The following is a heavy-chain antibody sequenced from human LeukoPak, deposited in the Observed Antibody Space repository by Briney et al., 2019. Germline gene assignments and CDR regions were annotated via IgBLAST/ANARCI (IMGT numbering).Heavy chain of an antibody. D-gene: IGHD1-26*01. CDR2: VYPGDSDT. CDR3: ARHFRLGATQSNFDF. CDR1: GYSFNTYW. Sequence: GESLKISCRGSGYSFNTYWIAWLRQMPGKGLEVMGIVYPGDSDTRYSPSFQGQVTISVDKSISTAYLQWSSLKASDTAICYCARHFRLGATQSNFDFWGQGTLVTVSS. V-gene: IGHV5-51*01. J-gene: IGHJ4*02.